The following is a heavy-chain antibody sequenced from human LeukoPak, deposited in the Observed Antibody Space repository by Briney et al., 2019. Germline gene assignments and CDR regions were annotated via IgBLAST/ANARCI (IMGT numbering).Heavy chain of an antibody. J-gene: IGHJ4*02. CDR1: GYTFTSYY. Sequence: ASVKVSCKASGYTFTSYYLHWVRQAPGQGLEWMGIINPSGSSTSYAQKFQGRVTMTRDTSTNTVYMGLSSLRSEDTAVYYCTRGVQTTLTPRYYFDYWGQGTLVTVSS. CDR2: INPSGSST. CDR3: TRGVQTTLTPRYYFDY. D-gene: IGHD4-17*01. V-gene: IGHV1-46*03.